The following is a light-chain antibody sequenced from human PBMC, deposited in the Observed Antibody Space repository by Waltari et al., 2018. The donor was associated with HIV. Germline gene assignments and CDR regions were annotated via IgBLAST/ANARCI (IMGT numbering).Light chain of an antibody. Sequence: EIVMTQSPATLSLSPGERATLSCGASQTVTSDFLAWYQQKPGLAPSLLIYDASNRATGIPDRFSGSGSGTDFTLTISRLEPEDFAVYYCQQYGSSPRTFGQGTKVEIK. CDR3: QQYGSSPRT. J-gene: IGKJ1*01. CDR1: QTVTSDF. CDR2: DAS. V-gene: IGKV3D-20*01.